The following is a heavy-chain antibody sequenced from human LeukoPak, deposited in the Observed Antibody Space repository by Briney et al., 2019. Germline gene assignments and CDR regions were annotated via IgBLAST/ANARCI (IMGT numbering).Heavy chain of an antibody. CDR2: IKDDGSMT. D-gene: IGHD6-19*01. CDR1: GFTFSNYW. V-gene: IGHV3-74*01. Sequence: GGSLRLSCAASGFTFSNYWMHWVRQVPGKGLVWVSRIKDDGSMTDYADSVEGRFTISRDNDKNTLYLRMDSLRAEDTAVYYCARVSSGEQWLAFDYWGQGTLVTVFS. J-gene: IGHJ4*02. CDR3: ARVSSGEQWLAFDY.